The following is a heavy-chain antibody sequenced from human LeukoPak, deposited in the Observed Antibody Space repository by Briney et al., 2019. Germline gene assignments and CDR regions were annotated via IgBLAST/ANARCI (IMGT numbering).Heavy chain of an antibody. V-gene: IGHV4-39*01. D-gene: IGHD3-3*01. CDR3: ARVLIFGVVLIPFDY. CDR1: GGSISSSSYY. CDR2: IYYSGST. J-gene: IGHJ4*02. Sequence: PSETLSLTCTVSGGSISSSSYYWGWIRRPPGKGLEWIGSIYYSGSTYYNPSLKSRVTISVDTSKNQFSLKLSSVTAADTAVYYCARVLIFGVVLIPFDYWGQGTLVTASS.